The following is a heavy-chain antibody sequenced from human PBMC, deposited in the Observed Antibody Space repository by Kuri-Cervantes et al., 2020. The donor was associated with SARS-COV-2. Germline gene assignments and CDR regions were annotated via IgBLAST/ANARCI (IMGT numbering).Heavy chain of an antibody. CDR2: INSNTGGT. J-gene: IGHJ3*02. CDR3: VRFRYYDTIRNASDI. V-gene: IGHV1-2*02. CDR1: GYTFTGYY. D-gene: IGHD3-16*01. Sequence: ASVKVSCKASGYTFTGYYMHWVRQAPGQGLEWVGWINSNTGGTKFAQKFQGRVTMTRDTSINTAYMELSRLRSDDTAVYYCVRFRYYDTIRNASDIWGQGTLVTVSS.